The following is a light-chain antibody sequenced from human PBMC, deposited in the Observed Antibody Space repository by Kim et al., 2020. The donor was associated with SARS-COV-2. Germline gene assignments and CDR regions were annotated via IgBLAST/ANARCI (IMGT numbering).Light chain of an antibody. CDR3: QTWGTGIPWV. V-gene: IGLV4-69*01. Sequence: SVKLTCTLSSENSSYAIAWHQPQPEKGPRYLMKLNSDGSHSKGDGIPDRFSGSSSGAERYLTISSLQSEDEADYYCQTWGTGIPWVFGGGTQLTVL. CDR2: LNSDGSH. CDR1: SENSSYA. J-gene: IGLJ3*02.